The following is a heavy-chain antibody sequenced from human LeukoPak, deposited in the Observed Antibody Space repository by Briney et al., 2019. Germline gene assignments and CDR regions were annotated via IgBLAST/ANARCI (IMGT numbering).Heavy chain of an antibody. CDR1: GFTFSTYA. V-gene: IGHV3-23*01. J-gene: IGHJ4*02. CDR2: ISGDGGST. CDR3: AKRPVCSTTNCFRFEY. Sequence: PGGSLRLSCAASGFTFSTYAMSWVRQAPGQGLEWVSSISGDGGSTYYAESVKGRCTISRDNSKNTLYLQMNSLRAEDTAVYYCAKRPVCSTTNCFRFEYWGQGTLVTVSS. D-gene: IGHD2-2*01.